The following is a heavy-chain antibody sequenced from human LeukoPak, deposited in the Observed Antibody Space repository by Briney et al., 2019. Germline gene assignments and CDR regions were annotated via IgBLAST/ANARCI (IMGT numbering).Heavy chain of an antibody. CDR3: ARPTYAGPAGTLYYGMDD. CDR1: GFTFGSYE. V-gene: IGHV3-48*03. J-gene: IGHJ6*02. Sequence: PGGSLILSCAASGFTFGSYEMNWVRQAPGKGLEWVSHISSSGSTIYHADSVKGRFTISRDNAKNSLYLQMNSLRAEDTAVYYCARPTYAGPAGTLYYGMDDWGQGTTVTVSS. CDR2: ISSSGSTI. D-gene: IGHD6-13*01.